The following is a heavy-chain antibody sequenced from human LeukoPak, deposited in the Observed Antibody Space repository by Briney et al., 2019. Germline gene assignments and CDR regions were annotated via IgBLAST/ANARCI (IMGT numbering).Heavy chain of an antibody. CDR3: AKDHSGYGSYFDY. Sequence: GRSLRLSCAASGFTFSSYAMHWVRQAPGKGLEWVAVISYDGSNKYYADSVKGRFTISRDNSKNTLYLQMNSLRTEDTALYYCAKDHSGYGSYFDYWGQGTLVTVSS. CDR2: ISYDGSNK. CDR1: GFTFSSYA. D-gene: IGHD5-12*01. J-gene: IGHJ4*02. V-gene: IGHV3-30-3*01.